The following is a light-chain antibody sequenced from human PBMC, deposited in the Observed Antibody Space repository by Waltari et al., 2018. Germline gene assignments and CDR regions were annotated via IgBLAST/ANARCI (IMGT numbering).Light chain of an antibody. CDR1: ASNIGGNL. CDR2: RSD. CDR3: ASWDDSLKGHWV. J-gene: IGLJ3*02. V-gene: IGLV1-44*01. Sequence: QPVLTQPPSASGTPGQRVTISCSGSASNIGGNLVNWYQQLPGQAPKRLIYRSDLRPSGVPDRFSGSKSGTSASLAISGLQSEDEADYFCASWDDSLKGHWVFGGGTKVTVL.